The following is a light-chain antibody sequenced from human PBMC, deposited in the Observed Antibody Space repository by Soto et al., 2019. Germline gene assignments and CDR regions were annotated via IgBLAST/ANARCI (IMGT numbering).Light chain of an antibody. J-gene: IGKJ4*01. CDR2: AAS. CDR1: QGISSY. Sequence: SCMTHSPSLLSAATGDRVTISCRMSQGISSYLAWYQQKPGKAPELLIYAASTRATGIPARFSGSGSGTEFTLTISSLQSEDFAVYYCQPCKDWPLTFGGGTQVEIK. V-gene: IGKV1D-8*02. CDR3: QPCKDWPLT.